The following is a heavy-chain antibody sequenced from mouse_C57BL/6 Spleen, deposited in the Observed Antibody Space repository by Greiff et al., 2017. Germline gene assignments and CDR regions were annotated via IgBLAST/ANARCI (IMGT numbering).Heavy chain of an antibody. D-gene: IGHD1-1*01. CDR2: IDPNSGGT. CDR1: GYTFTSYW. J-gene: IGHJ4*01. Sequence: QVQLQQPGAELVKPGASVKLSCKASGYTFTSYWMHWVKQRPGRGLEWIGRIDPNSGGTKYNEKFQSKATLTVDKPSSTAYMQLSSLTSEYSAVYYCVRSDYYCSSSGYCAIDYWGQGTSVTVSS. V-gene: IGHV1-72*01. CDR3: VRSDYYCSSSGYCAIDY.